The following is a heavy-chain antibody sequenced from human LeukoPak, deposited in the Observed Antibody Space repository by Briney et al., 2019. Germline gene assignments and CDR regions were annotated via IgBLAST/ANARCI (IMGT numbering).Heavy chain of an antibody. Sequence: SQTLSLTCTVSGGSISSGSYYWSWIRQPAGKGLEWIGRIYTSGSTNYNPSLNSLVNISVDTSKNQFSLKLSSVTAADTAVYYCARGGYSYGDDYWGQGTLVTVSS. CDR3: ARGGYSYGDDY. D-gene: IGHD5-18*01. CDR1: GGSISSGSYY. J-gene: IGHJ4*02. V-gene: IGHV4-61*02. CDR2: IYTSGST.